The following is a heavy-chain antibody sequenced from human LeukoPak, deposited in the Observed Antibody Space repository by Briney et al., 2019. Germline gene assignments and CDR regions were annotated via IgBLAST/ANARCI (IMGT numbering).Heavy chain of an antibody. CDR1: GFTFSRKT. D-gene: IGHD2-15*01. CDR3: AKDIVVVVAATLGHYYGMDV. Sequence: PGGSLRLSCAASGFTFSRKTMNWVRQAPGKGLEWVSYISSDSGTIYYADSVRGRFTISRDNAKNSLYLQMNSLRAEDTAVYYCAKDIVVVVAATLGHYYGMDVWGQGTTVTVSS. J-gene: IGHJ6*02. CDR2: ISSDSGTI. V-gene: IGHV3-48*01.